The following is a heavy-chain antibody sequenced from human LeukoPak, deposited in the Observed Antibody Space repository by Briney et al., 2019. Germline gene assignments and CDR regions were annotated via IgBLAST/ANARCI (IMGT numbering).Heavy chain of an antibody. CDR1: GGSISSGDYY. CDR3: ARARYCSSTSCHGGYYYGMDV. CDR2: IYYSGST. V-gene: IGHV4-30-4*01. Sequence: SETLSLTCTVSGGSISSGDYYWSWIRQPPGKGLEWTGYIYYSGSTYYNPSLKSRVTISVDTSKNQFSLKLSSVTAADTAVYYCARARYCSSTSCHGGYYYGMDVWGQGTTVTVSS. J-gene: IGHJ6*02. D-gene: IGHD2-2*01.